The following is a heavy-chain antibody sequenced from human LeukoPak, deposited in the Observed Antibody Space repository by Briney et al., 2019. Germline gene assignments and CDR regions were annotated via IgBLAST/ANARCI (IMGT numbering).Heavy chain of an antibody. CDR3: ARDPGENYYDSSGPDY. J-gene: IGHJ4*02. V-gene: IGHV1-2*02. CDR2: INPNSGGT. Sequence: GASVKVSCKASGYTFTGYYMHWVRQAPGQGLEWMGWINPNSGGTNYAQKFQGRVTMTRDTSISTAYTELSRLRSDDTAVYYCARDPGENYYDSSGPDYWGQGTLVTVSS. CDR1: GYTFTGYY. D-gene: IGHD3-22*01.